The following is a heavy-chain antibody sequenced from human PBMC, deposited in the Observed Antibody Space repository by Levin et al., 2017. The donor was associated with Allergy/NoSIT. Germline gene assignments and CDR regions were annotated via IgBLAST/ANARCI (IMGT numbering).Heavy chain of an antibody. V-gene: IGHV3-23*01. J-gene: IGHJ4*02. CDR3: ASPTMLKDY. CDR2: ISGSGSRT. CDR1: GFTFSNYA. D-gene: IGHD2-8*01. Sequence: QTGGSLRLSCAASGFTFSNYAMSWVRQAPGKGLEWVSAISGSGSRTYYADSVEGRFTISRDNSENTLYLQMNSLRAEDTALYYCASPTMLKDYWGQGILVTVSS.